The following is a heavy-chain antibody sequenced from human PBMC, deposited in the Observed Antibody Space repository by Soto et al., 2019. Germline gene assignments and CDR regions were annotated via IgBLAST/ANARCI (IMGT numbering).Heavy chain of an antibody. CDR3: ARFWSGYYESFDI. J-gene: IGHJ3*02. V-gene: IGHV4-59*01. CDR1: GGSISSYY. Sequence: SETLYLTCTVSGGSISSYYWSWIRQPPGKGLEWIGYIYYSGSTNYNPSLKSRVTISVDTSKNQFSLKLSSVTAADTAVYYCARFWSGYYESFDIWGQGTMVTVSS. D-gene: IGHD3-3*01. CDR2: IYYSGST.